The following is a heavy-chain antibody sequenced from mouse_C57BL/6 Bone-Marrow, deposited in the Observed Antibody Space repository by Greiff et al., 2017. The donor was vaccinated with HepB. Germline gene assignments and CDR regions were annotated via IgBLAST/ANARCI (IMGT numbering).Heavy chain of an antibody. CDR3: ARQKGYGHAWFAY. J-gene: IGHJ3*01. V-gene: IGHV5-12*01. CDR1: GFTFSDYY. D-gene: IGHD2-10*02. Sequence: EVKLMESGGGLVQPGGSLKLSCAASGFTFSDYYMYWVRQTPEKRLEWVAYISNGGGSTYYPDTVKGRFTISRDNAKNTLYLQMSRLKSEDTAMYYCARQKGYGHAWFAYWGQGTLVTVSA. CDR2: ISNGGGST.